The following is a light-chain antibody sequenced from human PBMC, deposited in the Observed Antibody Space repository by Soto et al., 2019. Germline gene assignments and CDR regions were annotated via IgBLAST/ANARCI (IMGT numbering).Light chain of an antibody. CDR1: SSDVGGYDY. CDR2: DVS. CDR3: SSYTSSSTPYV. V-gene: IGLV2-14*03. Sequence: QSALTQPASVSGSPGQSITISCTGSSSDVGGYDYVSWYQHHPGKAPKLMIQDVSNRPSGVSNRFSGSKSGNTASLTISGLQAEDEADYYCSSYTSSSTPYVFGTGTKVTVL. J-gene: IGLJ1*01.